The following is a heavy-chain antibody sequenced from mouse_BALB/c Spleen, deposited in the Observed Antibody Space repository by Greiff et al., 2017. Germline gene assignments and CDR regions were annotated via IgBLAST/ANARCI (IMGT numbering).Heavy chain of an antibody. J-gene: IGHJ1*01. V-gene: IGHV5-12-2*01. Sequence: EVQVVESGGGLVQPGGSLKLSCAASGFTFSSYTMSWVRQTPEKRLEWVAYISNGGGSTYYPDTVKGRFTISRDNAKNTLYLQMSSLKSEDTAMYYWARHVMTTVVAGDWYFDVWGAGTTGTVSS. CDR2: ISNGGGST. D-gene: IGHD1-1*01. CDR1: GFTFSSYT. CDR3: ARHVMTTVVAGDWYFDV.